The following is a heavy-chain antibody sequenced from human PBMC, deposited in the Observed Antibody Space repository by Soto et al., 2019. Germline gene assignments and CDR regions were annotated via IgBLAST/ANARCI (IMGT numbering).Heavy chain of an antibody. CDR2: IDPSDSYT. CDR3: GRLKEAAGKNALPLDS. Sequence: GESLKISCKGSGYSFTSYWISWVRQMPGKGLEWMGRIDPSDSYTNYSPSFQGHVTISADKTISTAYLQWSSLKASDTAMYYCGRLKEAAGKNALPLDSWGQGPW. CDR1: GYSFTSYW. D-gene: IGHD6-25*01. J-gene: IGHJ5*01. V-gene: IGHV5-10-1*01.